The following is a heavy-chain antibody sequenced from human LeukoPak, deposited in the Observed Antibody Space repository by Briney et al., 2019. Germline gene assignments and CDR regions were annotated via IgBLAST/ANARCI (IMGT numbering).Heavy chain of an antibody. Sequence: GSLRLSCAASGFTFSSYGMHWIRQPPGKGLEWIGEINHSGSTNYNPSLKSRVTISVDTSKNQFSLKLSSVTAADTAVYYCARGSFGGAAAGNWFDPWGQGTLVTVSS. V-gene: IGHV4-34*01. J-gene: IGHJ5*02. CDR3: ARGSFGGAAAGNWFDP. D-gene: IGHD6-13*01. CDR1: GFTFSSYG. CDR2: INHSGST.